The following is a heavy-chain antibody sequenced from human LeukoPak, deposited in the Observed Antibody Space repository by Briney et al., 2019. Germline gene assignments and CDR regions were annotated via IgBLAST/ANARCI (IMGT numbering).Heavy chain of an antibody. V-gene: IGHV3-7*01. CDR3: ARSFLMSFGELLSGGFDV. CDR1: GFTFSSYW. J-gene: IGHJ3*01. Sequence: GGSLRLSCAASGFTFSSYWMTWLRQAPGKGLEWVANIQHDGSDQYYEDSVKGRFTISRDNAKDSLFLQMNSLRAEDTAVYFCARSFLMSFGELLSGGFDVWGQGAMVTVSS. D-gene: IGHD3-10*01. CDR2: IQHDGSDQ.